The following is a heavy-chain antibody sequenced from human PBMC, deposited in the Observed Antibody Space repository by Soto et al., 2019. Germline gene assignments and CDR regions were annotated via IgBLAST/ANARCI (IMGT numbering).Heavy chain of an antibody. V-gene: IGHV1-46*01. D-gene: IGHD3-22*01. CDR2: INPSGGST. J-gene: IGHJ4*02. CDR1: GYTFTSYY. Sequence: SVNVSCKASGYTFTSYYLHWVRQAPGQGLEWMGIINPSGGSTSYAQKFQGRVTMTRDTSTSTVYMELSSLRSEDTAVYYCARVRRSSGYYYGYWGQGTPVTGSS. CDR3: ARVRRSSGYYYGY.